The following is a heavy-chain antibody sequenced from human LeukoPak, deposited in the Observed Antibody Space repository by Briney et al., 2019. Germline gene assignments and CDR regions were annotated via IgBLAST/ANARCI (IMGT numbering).Heavy chain of an antibody. D-gene: IGHD2-2*01. CDR3: ARAMLGYCSSISCYGWYYFDY. J-gene: IGHJ4*02. CDR2: IIPIFGTA. Sequence: SVKVSCKASGGTFSSYAISWVRQAPGQGLEWMGGIIPIFGTANYAQKFQGRVTITADESTSTAYMELSSLRSEDTAVYYCARAMLGYCSSISCYGWYYFDYWGQGTLVTVSS. CDR1: GGTFSSYA. V-gene: IGHV1-69*13.